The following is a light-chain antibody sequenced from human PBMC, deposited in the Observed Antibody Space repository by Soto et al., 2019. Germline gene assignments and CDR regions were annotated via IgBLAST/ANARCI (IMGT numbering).Light chain of an antibody. CDR2: EGS. J-gene: IGLJ1*01. Sequence: QSPLTQPASVSGSPGQSITISCTGTSSDVGSYNLVSWYQQHPGKAPKLMIYEGSKRPSGVSHRFSGSKSGNTASLTISGLQAEDEADYYCCSYAGSSTFAYVFGTGTKVTVL. CDR1: SSDVGSYNL. V-gene: IGLV2-23*03. CDR3: CSYAGSSTFAYV.